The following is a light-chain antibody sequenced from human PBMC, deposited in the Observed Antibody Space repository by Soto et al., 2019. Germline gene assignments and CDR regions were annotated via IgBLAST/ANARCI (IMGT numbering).Light chain of an antibody. V-gene: IGKV3-15*01. Sequence: EIVLTQSPGTLSLSPGERATLSCRASQSVSSSYLAWYQQKPGQAPRLLIYGASTRATGIPARFSGSGSGTEFTLTINSLQSADVAVYYCQQYNDWPLTFGGGTKVDIK. CDR2: GAS. CDR3: QQYNDWPLT. CDR1: QSVSSSY. J-gene: IGKJ4*01.